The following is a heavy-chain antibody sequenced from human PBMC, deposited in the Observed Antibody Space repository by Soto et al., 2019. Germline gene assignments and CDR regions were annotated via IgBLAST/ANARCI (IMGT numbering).Heavy chain of an antibody. CDR3: ARDVGRYGMDV. V-gene: IGHV4-59*01. J-gene: IGHJ6*02. Sequence: SETLSLTCTVSGGSISSYYWSWIRQPPGRGLEWIGYIYYSESTNYNPSLKGRVTISVDTSKNQFSLNLSSVTAADTAVYYCARDVGRYGMDVWGQGTTVTVSS. CDR1: GGSISSYY. CDR2: IYYSEST. D-gene: IGHD1-26*01.